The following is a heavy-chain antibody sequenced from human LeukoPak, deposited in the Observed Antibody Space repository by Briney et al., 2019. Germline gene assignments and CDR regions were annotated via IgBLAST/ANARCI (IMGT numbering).Heavy chain of an antibody. CDR3: ARPIVRGVIGDFDF. J-gene: IGHJ4*02. Sequence: SETLSLTCTVSGGSISGYYWGWIRQPPGKGLEWIGSIYYGGSSYYNPSLKSRVTISVDTSKNQFSLKLISVTAADSAVYYCARPIVRGVIGDFDFWGQGTLVTVSS. CDR2: IYYGGSS. V-gene: IGHV4-39*01. D-gene: IGHD3-10*01. CDR1: GGSISGYY.